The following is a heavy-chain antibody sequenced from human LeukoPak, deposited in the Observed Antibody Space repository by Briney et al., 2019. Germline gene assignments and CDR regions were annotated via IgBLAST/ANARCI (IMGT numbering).Heavy chain of an antibody. CDR1: GFTFNNYW. V-gene: IGHV3-74*01. CDR3: ARRGTGHGMDV. Sequence: GGSLRLSCAASGFTFNNYWIHWVRQVPGKGLVWVTRINNDGSSASYVDSVKGRFTISRDNAKNTLFLQMNSLRAEDTAVYYCARRGTGHGMDVWGQGTTVIVSS. CDR2: INNDGSSA. D-gene: IGHD1-1*01. J-gene: IGHJ6*02.